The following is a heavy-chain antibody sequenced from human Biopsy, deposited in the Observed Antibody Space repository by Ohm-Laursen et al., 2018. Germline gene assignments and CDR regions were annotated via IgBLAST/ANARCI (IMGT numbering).Heavy chain of an antibody. CDR2: IKHSGST. J-gene: IGHJ6*02. D-gene: IGHD2-8*01. CDR1: VGSFSGYY. V-gene: IGHV4-34*01. CDR3: ARGMRYCTNAVCYKSGSGSYYRYYYGMDV. Sequence: TLSLTCTVYVGSFSGYYWSWICQPPGKGLEWIGEIKHSGSTNYNPSLKSRVTISVDTSKNQFSLKLSSVTAADTAVYYCARGMRYCTNAVCYKSGSGSYYRYYYGMDVWGQGTTVTVSS.